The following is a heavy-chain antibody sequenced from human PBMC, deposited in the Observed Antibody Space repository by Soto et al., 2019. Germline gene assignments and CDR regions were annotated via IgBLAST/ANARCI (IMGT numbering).Heavy chain of an antibody. CDR1: RFTFSTYA. D-gene: IGHD4-4*01. V-gene: IGHV3-30*18. CDR3: AKSGNYTNYHDAFDI. CDR2: MSYDGSNK. Sequence: QVQLVESGGGAVQPGRSLRLSCVASRFTFSTYAMHWVRQAPGKGLEWVAIMSYDGSNKYYADAVKGRFNISRDNSKNTLFLQVNSLRAGDKALYFCAKSGNYTNYHDAFDIGGQGTMVTASS. J-gene: IGHJ3*02.